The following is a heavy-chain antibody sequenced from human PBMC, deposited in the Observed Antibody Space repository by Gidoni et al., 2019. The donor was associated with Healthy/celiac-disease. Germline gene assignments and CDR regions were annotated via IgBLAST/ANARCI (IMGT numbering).Heavy chain of an antibody. Sequence: EVQLLESGGGLVQPWGSLRLSCAASGFTFSSYAMSWVRQAPGKGLEWVSAISGSGGSTYYADSMKGRFTISRDNSKNTLYLQMNSLRAEDTAVYYCAKGNTAAGSLFDYWGQGTLVTVSS. CDR1: GFTFSSYA. CDR3: AKGNTAAGSLFDY. J-gene: IGHJ4*02. D-gene: IGHD6-13*01. CDR2: ISGSGGST. V-gene: IGHV3-23*01.